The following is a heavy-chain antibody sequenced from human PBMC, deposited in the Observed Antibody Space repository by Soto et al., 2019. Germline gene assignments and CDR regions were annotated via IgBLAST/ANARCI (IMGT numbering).Heavy chain of an antibody. Sequence: QVQLVQSGAEVKRPGSSVKVSCKASGDTFNFYSINWVRQAPGLGLEWMGRVNPILSMSNYAQRFQGRVTMTADKSTSTAYMELRGLRSEDTAIYYCATSYGSGSRAFDFWGQGALVTVSS. J-gene: IGHJ4*02. CDR3: ATSYGSGSRAFDF. CDR2: VNPILSMS. V-gene: IGHV1-69*04. CDR1: GDTFNFYS. D-gene: IGHD3-10*01.